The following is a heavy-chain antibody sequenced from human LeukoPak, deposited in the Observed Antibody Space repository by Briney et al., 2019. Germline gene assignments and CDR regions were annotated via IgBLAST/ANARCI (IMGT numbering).Heavy chain of an antibody. V-gene: IGHV4-4*02. J-gene: IGHJ4*02. Sequence: SETLSLTFGVSGGSISSSNWWSWVRQPPGKGLEWIGEIYHSGSTNYNPSLKSRVIISVDKSKNQFSLKLYSVTAADTAVYYCARWGYSSGWYVGGFDYWGQGTLVTVSS. CDR1: GGSISSSNW. D-gene: IGHD6-19*01. CDR2: IYHSGST. CDR3: ARWGYSSGWYVGGFDY.